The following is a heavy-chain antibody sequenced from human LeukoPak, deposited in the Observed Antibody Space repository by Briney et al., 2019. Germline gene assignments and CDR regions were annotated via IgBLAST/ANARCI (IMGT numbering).Heavy chain of an antibody. Sequence: PGGSLRLSCAASGFTFSSYSMNWVRQAPGKGLEWVSSISSSSSYIYYADSVKGRFTISRDNAKNSLYLQMNSLRAEDTAMYYCARDPTWCSSTSCQEGWFDPWGQGTLVTVSS. CDR1: GFTFSSYS. D-gene: IGHD2-2*01. V-gene: IGHV3-21*01. J-gene: IGHJ5*02. CDR2: ISSSSSYI. CDR3: ARDPTWCSSTSCQEGWFDP.